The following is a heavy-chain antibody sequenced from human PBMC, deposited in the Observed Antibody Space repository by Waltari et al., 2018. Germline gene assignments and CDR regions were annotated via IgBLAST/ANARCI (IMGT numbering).Heavy chain of an antibody. CDR2: INHGGAS. Sequence: QVQLQQWGAGLLKPSATLSLTCGVSGESFSGHFWSWIRQPPGKGLEWIGEINHGGASKYNPSLKSRVTISIDTSKSQFSLKRTSVTAADTAVYYCARGRFDFWTGYYSSNYFDPWGPGTLVTVSS. D-gene: IGHD3-3*01. CDR3: ARGRFDFWTGYYSSNYFDP. J-gene: IGHJ5*02. CDR1: GESFSGHF. V-gene: IGHV4-34*01.